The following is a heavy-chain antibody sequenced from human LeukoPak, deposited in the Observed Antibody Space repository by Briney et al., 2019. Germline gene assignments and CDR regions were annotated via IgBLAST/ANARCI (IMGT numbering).Heavy chain of an antibody. CDR2: IYPGDSDT. J-gene: IGHJ4*02. D-gene: IGHD2-2*01. V-gene: IGHV5-51*01. CDR1: GYSFTNYW. CDR3: ARGYCSSTSCPVYFDS. Sequence: GESLKISCKGSGYSFTNYWIGWVRQMPGKGLEWMGIIYPGDSDTRYSPSFQGQVTFSADKSISTAYLQWSSLKASDTAMYYCARGYCSSTSCPVYFDSWGQGTLVTVSS.